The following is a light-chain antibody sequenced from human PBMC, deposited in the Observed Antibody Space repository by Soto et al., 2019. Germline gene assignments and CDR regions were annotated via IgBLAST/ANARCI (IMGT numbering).Light chain of an antibody. J-gene: IGKJ1*01. V-gene: IGKV1-5*01. Sequence: DIQMTQSPSSLSASVGDRVTISCRASQTISNWLAWYQQKPGKAPKLLIYDASSLESGVPSRLSGSGSGAEFTLTISSLQPDDFATYYCQQYNSCSRTFGQGTKVDIK. CDR2: DAS. CDR3: QQYNSCSRT. CDR1: QTISNW.